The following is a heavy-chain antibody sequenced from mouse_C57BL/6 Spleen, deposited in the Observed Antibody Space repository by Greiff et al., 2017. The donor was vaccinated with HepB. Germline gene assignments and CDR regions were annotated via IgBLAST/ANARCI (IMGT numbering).Heavy chain of an antibody. D-gene: IGHD1-1*01. V-gene: IGHV1-19*01. J-gene: IGHJ4*01. CDR3: ARSGYYGSSYAMDY. Sequence: SGPVLVKPGASVKMSCKASGYTFTDYYMNWVKQSHGKSLEWIGVINPYNGGTSYNQKFKGKATLTVDKSSSTAYMELNSLTSEDSAVYYCARSGYYGSSYAMDYWGQGTSVTVSS. CDR2: INPYNGGT. CDR1: GYTFTDYY.